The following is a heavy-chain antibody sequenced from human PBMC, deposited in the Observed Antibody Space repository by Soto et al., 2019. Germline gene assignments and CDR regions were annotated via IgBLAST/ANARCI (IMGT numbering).Heavy chain of an antibody. V-gene: IGHV3-30*18. CDR2: ISSDGTNK. D-gene: IGHD2-21*02. CDR1: GFTFSNFG. Sequence: GGSLRLSCAASGFTFSNFGIHWVRQAPGKGLEWVAVISSDGTNKNYADSVKGRFTISRDNSKNTLYLQMNSLTAEDTAMYYCAKSFCSGDCHFHYWGQGTLVTVSS. CDR3: AKSFCSGDCHFHY. J-gene: IGHJ4*02.